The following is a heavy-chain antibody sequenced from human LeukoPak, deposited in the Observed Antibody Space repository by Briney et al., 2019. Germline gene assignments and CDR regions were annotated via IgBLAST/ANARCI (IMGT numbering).Heavy chain of an antibody. J-gene: IGHJ4*02. CDR2: IKTDGSET. Sequence: GGSLRLSCAVSGFNFRDHWMDWVRQAPGKGLEWVGHIKTDGSETYYVDSLKGRFSISRDNTNNALYLQMNSLRVEDTAVYYCAKEVSANFDHWGQGTLVTVSS. CDR1: GFNFRDHW. CDR3: AKEVSANFDH. V-gene: IGHV3-7*03. D-gene: IGHD2-21*02.